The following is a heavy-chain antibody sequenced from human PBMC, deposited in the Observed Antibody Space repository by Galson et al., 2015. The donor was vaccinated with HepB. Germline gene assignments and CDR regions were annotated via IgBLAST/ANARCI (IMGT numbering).Heavy chain of an antibody. CDR2: ISSSSSTI. CDR1: GFTFSSYS. D-gene: IGHD2-15*01. CDR3: ARVGPRGDCSGGSCYSGPSYYYYDGIDV. J-gene: IGHJ6*02. Sequence: SLRLSCAASGFTFSSYSMNWVRQAPGKGLEWVSYISSSSSTIYYADSVKGRFTISRDNAKNSLYLQMNSLRDEDTAVYYCARVGPRGDCSGGSCYSGPSYYYYDGIDVWGQGTTVTVSS. V-gene: IGHV3-48*02.